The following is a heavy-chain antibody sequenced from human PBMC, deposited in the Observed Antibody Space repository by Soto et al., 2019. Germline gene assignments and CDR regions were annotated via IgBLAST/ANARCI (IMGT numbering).Heavy chain of an antibody. Sequence: QVQLVQSGAEVKKPGASVKVSCKASGYTFTSYGISWVRQAPGQGLEWMGWISAYNGDTNYAQKLKGRVTMTTDTSTSTAYMELRSLRSDDTAVYYCARDLALFIAAAGPQGDYWCQGTLVTVSS. J-gene: IGHJ4*02. V-gene: IGHV1-18*01. CDR1: GYTFTSYG. CDR3: ARDLALFIAAAGPQGDY. CDR2: ISAYNGDT. D-gene: IGHD6-13*01.